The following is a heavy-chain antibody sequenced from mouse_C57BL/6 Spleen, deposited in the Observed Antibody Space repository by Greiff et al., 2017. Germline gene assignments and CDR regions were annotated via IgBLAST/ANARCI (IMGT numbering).Heavy chain of an antibody. Sequence: QVQLQQSGAELVRPGASVTLSCKASGYTFTDYEMHWVKQTPVHGLEWIGAIDPETGGTAYNQKFKGKAILTADKSSSTAYMELRSLTSEDSAFYYCTRNELGQGVYFDYWGQGTTLTVSS. CDR3: TRNELGQGVYFDY. J-gene: IGHJ2*01. CDR1: GYTFTDYE. CDR2: IDPETGGT. V-gene: IGHV1-15*01. D-gene: IGHD4-1*01.